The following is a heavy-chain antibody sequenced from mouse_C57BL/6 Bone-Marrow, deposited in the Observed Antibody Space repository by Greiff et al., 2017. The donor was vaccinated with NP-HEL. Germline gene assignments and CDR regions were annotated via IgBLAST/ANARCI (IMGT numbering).Heavy chain of an antibody. CDR3: ASGLRRGDMDY. V-gene: IGHV1-74*01. CDR1: GYTFTSYW. Sequence: QVHVKQPGAELVKPGASVKVSCKASGYTFTSYWMHWVKQRPGQGLEWIGRIHPSDSDTNYNQKFKGKATLTVDKSSSTAYMQLSSLTSEDSAVYYCASGLRRGDMDYWGQGTSVTVSS. CDR2: IHPSDSDT. D-gene: IGHD2-4*01. J-gene: IGHJ4*01.